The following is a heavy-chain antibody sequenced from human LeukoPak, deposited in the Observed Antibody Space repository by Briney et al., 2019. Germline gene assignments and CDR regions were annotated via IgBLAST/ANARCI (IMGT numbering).Heavy chain of an antibody. D-gene: IGHD6-19*01. Sequence: SETLSLTCTVSGASISGYHWSWIRQPPGKGLEWMGYIYYSGSTNYNPSLKSRVTISVDTSKNQFSLKLSSVTAADTAVYYCARGGGDSSGWSLFDYWGQGTLVTVSS. CDR2: IYYSGST. CDR3: ARGGGDSSGWSLFDY. V-gene: IGHV4-59*01. CDR1: GASISGYH. J-gene: IGHJ4*02.